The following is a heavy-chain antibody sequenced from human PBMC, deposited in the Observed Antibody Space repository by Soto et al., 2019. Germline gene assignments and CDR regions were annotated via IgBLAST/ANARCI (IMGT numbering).Heavy chain of an antibody. CDR1: GGSISSYY. CDR2: IYYSGST. V-gene: IGHV4-59*08. D-gene: IGHD1-20*01. J-gene: IGHJ3*02. Sequence: SETLSLTCTVSGGSISSYYWSWIRQPPGKGLEWIGYIYYSGSTNYNPSLKSRVTISVDTSKNQFSLKLSSVTAADTAVYYCARRITGTGDAFDIXGQGTMVTVSS. CDR3: ARRITGTGDAFDI.